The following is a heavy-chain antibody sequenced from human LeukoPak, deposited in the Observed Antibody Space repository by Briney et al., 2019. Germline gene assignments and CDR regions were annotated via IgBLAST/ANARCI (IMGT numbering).Heavy chain of an antibody. CDR2: TTGSGSDT. D-gene: IGHD2-15*01. Sequence: PGGSLRLSCAASGFTFSSYAMNWVRQVPGKGLEWVSSTTGSGSDTYFVDSVRGRFTISRDNSKNTLYLQLNSLRAEDTAVYYCAKGTEGYCSGTICYPFDYWGRGTLVTVSS. CDR1: GFTFSSYA. CDR3: AKGTEGYCSGTICYPFDY. V-gene: IGHV3-23*01. J-gene: IGHJ4*02.